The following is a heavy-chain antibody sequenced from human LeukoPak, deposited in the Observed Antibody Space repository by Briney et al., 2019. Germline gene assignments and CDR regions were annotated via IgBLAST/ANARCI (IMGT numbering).Heavy chain of an antibody. Sequence: GGSRRLSCAASGFTFSNAWMSWVRQAPGRGLEWVGRIKRKTDGGTTDYAAPVKGRFTISRDDSKNTLYLQMSSLETEDTAVYYCTTDGLSAATWGQGNLVTVSS. J-gene: IGHJ5*02. CDR3: TTDGLSAAT. D-gene: IGHD6-13*01. CDR1: GFTFSNAW. V-gene: IGHV3-15*01. CDR2: IKRKTDGGTT.